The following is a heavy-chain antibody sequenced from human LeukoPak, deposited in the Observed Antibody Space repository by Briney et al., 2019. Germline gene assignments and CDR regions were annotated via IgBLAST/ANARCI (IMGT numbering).Heavy chain of an antibody. Sequence: GGSLRLSCAASGFNFNNYDFHWVRPVAGKRLEWVAGIGTVADTFYPDSVMGRFTISRENAKNSFYLQRNSLRAGDTAVYYCARAWGGRGRSWVALDFWGQGILVTVSS. J-gene: IGHJ4*02. V-gene: IGHV3-13*01. CDR1: GFNFNNYD. D-gene: IGHD3-16*01. CDR2: IGTVADT. CDR3: ARAWGGRGRSWVALDF.